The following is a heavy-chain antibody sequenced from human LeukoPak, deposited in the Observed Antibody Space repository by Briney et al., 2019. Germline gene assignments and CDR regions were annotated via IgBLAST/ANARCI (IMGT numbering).Heavy chain of an antibody. CDR1: GFTFSDYY. D-gene: IGHD6-19*01. J-gene: IGHJ4*02. CDR3: TRDAALVPGKNF. Sequence: PGGSLRLSCAASGFTFSDYYMSWIRQAPGKGLEWVSYISYSGSTLYYADSVKGRFTMSRDNAKNSAYLQMNSLRAEDTAVYYCTRDAALVPGKNFWGQGTLVTVSS. V-gene: IGHV3-11*04. CDR2: ISYSGSTL.